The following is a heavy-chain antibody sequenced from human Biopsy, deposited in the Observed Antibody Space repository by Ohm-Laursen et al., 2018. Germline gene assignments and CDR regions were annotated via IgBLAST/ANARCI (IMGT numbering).Heavy chain of an antibody. D-gene: IGHD3-22*01. CDR3: ARGDYFDSNGYFWFDP. CDR2: IFYSANN. Sequence: SQTLPLTCTVSGGSISSGGSYWSWIRQRPGKGLEWIGYIFYSANNYYNPSLKNLITISGDTSKNQFSLKLNSVTAADTAVYYCARGDYFDSNGYFWFDPWGQGTLVTVSS. V-gene: IGHV4-31*01. J-gene: IGHJ5*02. CDR1: GGSISSGGSY.